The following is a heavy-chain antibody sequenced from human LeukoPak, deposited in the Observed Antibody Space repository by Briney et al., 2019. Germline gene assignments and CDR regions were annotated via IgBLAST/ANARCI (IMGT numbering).Heavy chain of an antibody. V-gene: IGHV3-30*04. CDR3: ARWETGTDY. D-gene: IGHD1-26*01. Sequence: GGALRLSCAASGFTFSSYAMHWVRQAPGEGLEWVAVISYDGSNKYYADSVKGRFTISRDNAKNSLYLQMNSLRAEDTAAYYCARWETGTDYWGQGTLVTVSS. CDR1: GFTFSSYA. CDR2: ISYDGSNK. J-gene: IGHJ4*02.